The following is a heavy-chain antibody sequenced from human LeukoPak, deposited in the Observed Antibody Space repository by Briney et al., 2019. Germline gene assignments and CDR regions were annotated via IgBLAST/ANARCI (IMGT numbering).Heavy chain of an antibody. CDR2: ISGSGSTI. CDR1: GFTFSSYE. V-gene: IGHV3-48*03. Sequence: GGSLRLSCAASGFTFSSYEMNWVRQAPGKGLEWISYISGSGSTIYYADSVKGRFTISRDNAKNSVSLQMNSLRAEDTAVYYCARDLFFSDAGYSSGWRAEYFHHWGQGTLVTVSS. CDR3: ARDLFFSDAGYSSGWRAEYFHH. D-gene: IGHD6-19*01. J-gene: IGHJ1*01.